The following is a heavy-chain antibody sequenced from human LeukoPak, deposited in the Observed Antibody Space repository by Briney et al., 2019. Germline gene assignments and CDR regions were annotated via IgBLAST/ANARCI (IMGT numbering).Heavy chain of an antibody. Sequence: AGGSLRLSCSASGFTFSDYDMNWVRQAPGKGLEWVSGISWNSGSIGYADSVKGRFTISRDNAKNSLYLQMNSLRAEDTALYYCAKSEQLVPSPFDYWGQGTLVTVSS. CDR1: GFTFSDYD. V-gene: IGHV3-9*01. D-gene: IGHD6-6*01. J-gene: IGHJ4*02. CDR2: ISWNSGSI. CDR3: AKSEQLVPSPFDY.